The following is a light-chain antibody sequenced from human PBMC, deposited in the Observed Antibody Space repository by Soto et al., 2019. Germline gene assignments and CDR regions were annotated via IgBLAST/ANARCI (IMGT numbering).Light chain of an antibody. CDR3: QQYYSYPWT. CDR2: AAS. V-gene: IGKV1-8*01. Sequence: AIRMTQSPSSFSASTGDRVTITCRASQGISSYLAWYQQKPGKAPKLLIYAASTLQSGVPSRFSGSGSETDFTLTISCLQSEDFATYYCQQYYSYPWTFGQGTKVEIK. J-gene: IGKJ1*01. CDR1: QGISSY.